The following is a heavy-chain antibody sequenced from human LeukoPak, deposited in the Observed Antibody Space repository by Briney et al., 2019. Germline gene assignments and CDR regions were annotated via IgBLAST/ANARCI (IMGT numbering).Heavy chain of an antibody. D-gene: IGHD6-25*01. CDR3: ARDRSRLHFDY. CDR2: INPSGGST. J-gene: IGHJ4*02. V-gene: IGHV1-46*01. Sequence: ASVKVSCKASGYTFTSYYMHWVRQAPGQGLEWMGIINPSGGSTSYAQKFQGRVTMTRDTSTSTVYMELSSLGSEDTAVYYCARDRSRLHFDYWGQGTLVTVSS. CDR1: GYTFTSYY.